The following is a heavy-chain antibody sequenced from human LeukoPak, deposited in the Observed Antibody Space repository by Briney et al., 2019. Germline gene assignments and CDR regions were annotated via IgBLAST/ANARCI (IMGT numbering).Heavy chain of an antibody. CDR1: GGTFSSYA. J-gene: IGHJ3*02. D-gene: IGHD3-22*01. Sequence: SVKVSCKASGGTFSSYAISWVRQAPGQGLEWMGGIIPIFGTANYAQKFQGRVMITTDESTSTAYMELSSLRSEDTAVYYCARAYYYDSSGYPAFDIWGQGTMVTVSS. V-gene: IGHV1-69*05. CDR2: IIPIFGTA. CDR3: ARAYYYDSSGYPAFDI.